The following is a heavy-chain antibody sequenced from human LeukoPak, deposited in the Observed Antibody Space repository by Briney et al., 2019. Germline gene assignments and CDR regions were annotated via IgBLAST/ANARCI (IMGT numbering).Heavy chain of an antibody. CDR1: GFTFSTYS. Sequence: GGSLRLSCAASGFTFSTYSMNWVRQAPGKGPEWVSYISSSSSTIYYADSVKGRFTISRDNAKNSLYLQMNSLRAEDTAVYYCASPFDYWGQGTLVTVSS. CDR2: ISSSSSTI. CDR3: ASPFDY. V-gene: IGHV3-48*04. J-gene: IGHJ4*02.